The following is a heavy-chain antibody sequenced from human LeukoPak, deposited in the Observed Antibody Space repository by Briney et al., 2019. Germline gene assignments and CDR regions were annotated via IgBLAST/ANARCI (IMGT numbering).Heavy chain of an antibody. J-gene: IGHJ4*02. Sequence: PGRSLRLSCAASGFTFSSYGMHWVRQAPGKGLEWVAVISYDGSNKYYADSVKGRFTISRDNSKNTLYLQMNSLRAEDTAVYYCARGATLVVVPFGFWDWVRGTLVAVSS. V-gene: IGHV3-30*03. CDR2: ISYDGSNK. CDR3: ARGATLVVVPFGFWD. CDR1: GFTFSSYG. D-gene: IGHD3-22*01.